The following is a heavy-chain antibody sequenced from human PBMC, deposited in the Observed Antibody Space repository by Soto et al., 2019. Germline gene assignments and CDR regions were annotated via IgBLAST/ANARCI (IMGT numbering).Heavy chain of an antibody. V-gene: IGHV4-31*03. D-gene: IGHD6-25*01. CDR1: GGSISSGGYY. Sequence: SETLSLTCTVSGGSISSGGYYWSWIRQHPGKGLEWIGYIYYSGSTYYNPSLKSRVTISVDTSKHQFSLKLSSVTAADTAVYYCERFSSGNTFDYWGQGTLVTVSS. CDR3: ERFSSGNTFDY. J-gene: IGHJ4*02. CDR2: IYYSGST.